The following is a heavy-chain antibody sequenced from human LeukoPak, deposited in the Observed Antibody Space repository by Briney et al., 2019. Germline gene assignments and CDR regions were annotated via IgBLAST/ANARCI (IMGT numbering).Heavy chain of an antibody. CDR2: IYYTGST. Sequence: SETLSLTCAASGGSISNYYWSWIRQPPGRGLEWIGYIYYTGSTNYNPSLKSRVTISVDTSKNQFSLKLTSVTAADTAVYYCARETYYYDSSGYYYYYFDYWGQGTLVTVSS. CDR3: ARETYYYDSSGYYYYYFDY. D-gene: IGHD3-22*01. CDR1: GGSISNYY. V-gene: IGHV4-59*01. J-gene: IGHJ4*02.